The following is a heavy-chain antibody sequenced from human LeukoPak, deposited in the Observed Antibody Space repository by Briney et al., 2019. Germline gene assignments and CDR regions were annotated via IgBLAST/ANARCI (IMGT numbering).Heavy chain of an antibody. CDR2: IIPIFGTA. CDR3: AREDSGISIFGVVSYFDP. D-gene: IGHD3-3*01. J-gene: IGHJ5*02. Sequence: ASVKVSCKASGGTFSSYAISWVRQAPGQGLEWMGGIIPIFGTANYAQKFQGRVTITTDGSTSTAYMELSSLRSEDTAVYYCAREDSGISIFGVVSYFDPWGQGTLVTVSS. CDR1: GGTFSSYA. V-gene: IGHV1-69*05.